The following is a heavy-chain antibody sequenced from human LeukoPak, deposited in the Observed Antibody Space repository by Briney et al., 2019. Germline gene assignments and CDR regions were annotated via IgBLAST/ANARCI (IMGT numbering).Heavy chain of an antibody. D-gene: IGHD2-15*01. CDR3: SGTYYYYYMDV. J-gene: IGHJ6*03. CDR2: IRSKANSYAT. Sequence: GGSLRLSCAASGFTFSGSAMHWVRQASGKGLEWVGRIRSKANSYATAYAASVKGRFAISRGDSKNTAYLQMNSLKTEDTAVYYCSGTYYYYYMDVWGKGTTVTVSS. CDR1: GFTFSGSA. V-gene: IGHV3-73*01.